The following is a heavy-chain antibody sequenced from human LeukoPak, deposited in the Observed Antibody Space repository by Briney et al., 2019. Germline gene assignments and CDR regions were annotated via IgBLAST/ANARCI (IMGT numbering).Heavy chain of an antibody. D-gene: IGHD3-3*01. Sequence: GGSLGLSCAASGFTFSSYGMHWVRQAPGKGLKWVAVISYDGSNKYYADSVKGRFTISRDNSKNTLYLQMNSLRAEVTAVYYCAKDRGSYDFWSGYYSHYYYYGMDVWGQGTTVTVSS. J-gene: IGHJ6*02. V-gene: IGHV3-30*18. CDR2: ISYDGSNK. CDR1: GFTFSSYG. CDR3: AKDRGSYDFWSGYYSHYYYYGMDV.